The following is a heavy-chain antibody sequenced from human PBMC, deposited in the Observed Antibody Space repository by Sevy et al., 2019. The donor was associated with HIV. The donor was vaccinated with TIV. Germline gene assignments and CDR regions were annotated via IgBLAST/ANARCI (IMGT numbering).Heavy chain of an antibody. CDR3: ARADYDFWSGYPY. J-gene: IGHJ4*02. D-gene: IGHD3-3*01. Sequence: SETLSLTCTVSGGSISSYYWSWIRQPPGKGLEWIGYIHYSGSTNYNPSLKSRVTISVDTSKNQFSLKLSSVTAADTAVYYCARADYDFWSGYPYWGQGTLVTVSS. CDR1: GGSISSYY. CDR2: IHYSGST. V-gene: IGHV4-59*01.